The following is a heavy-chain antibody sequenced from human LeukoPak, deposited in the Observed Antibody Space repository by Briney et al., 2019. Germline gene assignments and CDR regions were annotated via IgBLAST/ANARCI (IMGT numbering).Heavy chain of an antibody. CDR3: ARGFFVRGNPGSWFDP. CDR2: IYHTGNT. D-gene: IGHD3-10*02. V-gene: IGHV4-30-2*01. CDR1: GASITSGDYS. Sequence: SQTLSLTCAVSGASITSGDYSWNWMRQPPGKGLEWIGYIYHTGNTYYNPSLKSRVTISVDRSKNQFSLKLSSVTAADTAVYYCARGFFVRGNPGSWFDPWGQGTLVTVSS. J-gene: IGHJ5*02.